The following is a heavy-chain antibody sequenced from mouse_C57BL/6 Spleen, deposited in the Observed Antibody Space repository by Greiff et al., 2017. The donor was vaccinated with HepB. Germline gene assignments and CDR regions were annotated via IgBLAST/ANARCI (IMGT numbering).Heavy chain of an antibody. V-gene: IGHV1-85*01. CDR1: GYTFTSYD. D-gene: IGHD3-2*02. Sequence: QVQLQQSGPELVKPGASVKLSCKASGYTFTSYDINWVKQRPGQGLEWIGWIYPRDGSTKYNEKFKGKATLTVDTSSSTAYMELHSLTSEDSAVYFCARTAAQARFAYWGQGTLVTVSA. J-gene: IGHJ3*01. CDR2: IYPRDGST. CDR3: ARTAAQARFAY.